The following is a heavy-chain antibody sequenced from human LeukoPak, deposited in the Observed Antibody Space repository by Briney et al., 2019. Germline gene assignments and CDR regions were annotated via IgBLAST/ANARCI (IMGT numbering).Heavy chain of an antibody. CDR2: INQDGSVK. D-gene: IGHD2-2*01. Sequence: GGSLRLSCVSSGFIFSNFWMSWVRQAPGRGLEWVANINQDGSVKNSVDSVKGRFTISRDNAKNSLYLQMNSLRAEDTAVYYCARNLPAADYWGQGTLVTVSS. V-gene: IGHV3-7*01. CDR1: GFIFSNFW. J-gene: IGHJ4*02. CDR3: ARNLPAADY.